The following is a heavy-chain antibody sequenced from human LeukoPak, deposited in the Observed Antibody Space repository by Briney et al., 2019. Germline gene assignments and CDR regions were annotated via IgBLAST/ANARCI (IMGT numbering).Heavy chain of an antibody. D-gene: IGHD2-8*01. J-gene: IGHJ6*04. V-gene: IGHV1-69*05. CDR1: GGTFSSYA. CDR2: IIPIFGTA. Sequence: SVKVPCKASGGTFSSYAISWVRQAPGQGLEWMGGIIPIFGTANYAQKFQGRVTITTDESTSTAYMELSSLRSEDTAVYYCARDSSDIVLMDVWGKGTTVTVSS. CDR3: ARDSSDIVLMDV.